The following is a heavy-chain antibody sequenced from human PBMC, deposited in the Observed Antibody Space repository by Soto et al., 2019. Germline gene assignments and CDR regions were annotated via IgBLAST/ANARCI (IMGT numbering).Heavy chain of an antibody. D-gene: IGHD3-22*01. CDR2: TYYRSQWLN. Sequence: SPTLSLTCVISGDGVSSNSAAWNWIRQSPSRGLEWLGRTYYRSQWLNDYADSVKSRITIKPDTSKNQFSLELDSVTPEDTAVYYCAREKVYYHDSSGAFDYWGPGTLLTVSS. CDR3: AREKVYYHDSSGAFDY. CDR1: GDGVSSNSAA. V-gene: IGHV6-1*01. J-gene: IGHJ4*02.